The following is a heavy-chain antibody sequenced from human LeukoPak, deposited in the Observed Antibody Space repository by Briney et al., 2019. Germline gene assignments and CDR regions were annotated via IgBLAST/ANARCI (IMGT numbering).Heavy chain of an antibody. Sequence: GGSLRLSCAASGFIFSSYAMHWVRQAPGKGLEWVALISYDGSNTYYADSVKGRFTISRDNSRNTLYLQMNSLTAEDTAVYYCARDWSSKYPYYYGMDVWGQGTTVTVSS. CDR2: ISYDGSNT. D-gene: IGHD4-11*01. CDR1: GFIFSSYA. CDR3: ARDWSSKYPYYYGMDV. V-gene: IGHV3-30-3*01. J-gene: IGHJ6*02.